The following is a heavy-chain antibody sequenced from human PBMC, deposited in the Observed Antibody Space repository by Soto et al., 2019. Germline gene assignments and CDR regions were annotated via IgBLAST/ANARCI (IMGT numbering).Heavy chain of an antibody. J-gene: IGHJ5*02. CDR1: GFTFGSYS. CDR2: ISSSSSTI. Sequence: EVQLVESGGGLVQPGGSLRLSCAASGFTFGSYSMNWVRQAPGKGLEWVSYISSSSSTIYYADSVKGRFTISRDNAKNSLYLQMNSLRDEDTAVYYCARESAALNWFDPWGQGTLVTVSS. D-gene: IGHD2-2*01. CDR3: ARESAALNWFDP. V-gene: IGHV3-48*02.